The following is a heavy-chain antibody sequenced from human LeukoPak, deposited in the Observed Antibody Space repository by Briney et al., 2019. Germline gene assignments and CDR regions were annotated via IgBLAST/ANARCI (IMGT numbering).Heavy chain of an antibody. D-gene: IGHD6-13*01. J-gene: IGHJ4*02. CDR1: GFTFSDYN. CDR3: ARVSTAVSLAIDY. V-gene: IGHV3-21*06. CDR2: ISSSSTYL. Sequence: GGSLRLSCAASGFTFSDYNMNWVRQAPGKGLEWVSVISSSSTYLYYADSVKGRFTISRDNAKNSLYLQMNSLRAEDTAVYYCARVSTAVSLAIDYWGQGTLVTVST.